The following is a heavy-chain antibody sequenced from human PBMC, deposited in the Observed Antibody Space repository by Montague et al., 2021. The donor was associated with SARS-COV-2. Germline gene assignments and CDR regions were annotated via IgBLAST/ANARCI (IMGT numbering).Heavy chain of an antibody. CDR3: ARQEPIVVVVAAARGWFNP. CDR1: GGSISSSSYY. D-gene: IGHD2-15*01. CDR2: IYYSGST. J-gene: IGHJ5*02. V-gene: IGHV4-39*01. Sequence: SETLSLTCTVSGGSISSSSYYWGWIRQPPGKGLAWIGSIYYSGSTSYNPSLKSRVTISVDTSKNQFSLKLSSVTAADTAVYYCARQEPIVVVVAAARGWFNPWGQGTLVTVSS.